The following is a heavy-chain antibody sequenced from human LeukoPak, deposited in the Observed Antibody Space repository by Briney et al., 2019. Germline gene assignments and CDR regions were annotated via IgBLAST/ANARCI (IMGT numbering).Heavy chain of an antibody. CDR3: ARGAWDTAMGCIDY. D-gene: IGHD5-18*01. J-gene: IGHJ4*02. Sequence: GGSLRLSCAAFGFTVSDYYMSWIRQAPGKGLEWVSSISSSSSYIYYADSVKGRFTISRDNAKNSLYLQMNSLRAEDTAVYYCARGAWDTAMGCIDYWGQGTLVTVSS. V-gene: IGHV3-11*06. CDR2: ISSSSSYI. CDR1: GFTVSDYY.